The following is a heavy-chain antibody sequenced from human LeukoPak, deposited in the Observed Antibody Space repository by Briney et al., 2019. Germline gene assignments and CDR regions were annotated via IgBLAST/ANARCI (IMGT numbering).Heavy chain of an antibody. D-gene: IGHD2-15*01. V-gene: IGHV4-4*02. J-gene: IGHJ4*02. Sequence: SGTLSLTCAVSGGSISSSNWWSWVRQPPGKGLEWIGEIYHSGSTNYNPSLKSRVTISVDKSKNQFSLKLSSVTAADTAVYYCASSYCGGGSCYPGPLGNWGQGTLVTVSS. CDR2: IYHSGST. CDR3: ASSYCGGGSCYPGPLGN. CDR1: GGSISSSNW.